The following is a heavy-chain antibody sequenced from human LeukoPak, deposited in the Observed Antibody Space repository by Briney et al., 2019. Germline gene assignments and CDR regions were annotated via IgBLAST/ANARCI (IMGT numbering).Heavy chain of an antibody. Sequence: GASLKISCKASGYSFTNTFIGWVRRMPGKGLEWMGIIYPGDSDTRYSPSFQGQVTISADKSITTAYLQWSSLKASDTAMYYCARPIAPAGTDLGYWGQGTLVTVSS. CDR1: GYSFTNTF. CDR2: IYPGDSDT. J-gene: IGHJ4*02. V-gene: IGHV5-51*01. D-gene: IGHD6-13*01. CDR3: ARPIAPAGTDLGY.